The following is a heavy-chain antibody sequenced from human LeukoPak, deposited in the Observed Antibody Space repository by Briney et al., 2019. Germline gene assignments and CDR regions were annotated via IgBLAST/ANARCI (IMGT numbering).Heavy chain of an antibody. V-gene: IGHV3-49*04. J-gene: IGHJ6*03. D-gene: IGHD2-15*01. CDR1: GFTFSTYS. CDR2: IRSKGYGGTT. CDR3: TRDGVVAAPPAHYYYMDV. Sequence: PGGSLRLSCAASGFTFSTYSMNWVRQAPGKGLEWVGFIRSKGYGGTTEYAASVKGRFTISRDDSKSMAYLQMNSLKTEDTAIYYCTRDGVVAAPPAHYYYMDVWGKGTTVTISS.